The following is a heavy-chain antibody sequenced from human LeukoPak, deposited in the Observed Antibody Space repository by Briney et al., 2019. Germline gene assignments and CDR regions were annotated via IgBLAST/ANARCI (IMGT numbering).Heavy chain of an antibody. V-gene: IGHV1-69*13. CDR1: GGTFSSYA. J-gene: IGHJ6*02. Sequence: VASVNVSCKASGGTFSSYAISWVRQAPGQGLEWMGGIIPIFGTANYAQKFQGRVTITADESTSTAYMELSSLRSEDTAVYYCARTTTSVFGYGMDVWGQGTTVTVSS. CDR3: ARTTTSVFGYGMDV. D-gene: IGHD3-10*02. CDR2: IIPIFGTA.